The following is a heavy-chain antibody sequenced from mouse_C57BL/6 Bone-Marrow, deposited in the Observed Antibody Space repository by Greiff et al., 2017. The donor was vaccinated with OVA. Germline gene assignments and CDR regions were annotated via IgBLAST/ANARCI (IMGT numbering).Heavy chain of an antibody. CDR1: GYTFTSYW. CDR3: ARGTTVARYFDV. D-gene: IGHD1-1*01. J-gene: IGHJ1*03. Sequence: VQLQQPGAELVMPGASVKLSCKASGYTFTSYWMHWVKQRPGQGLEWIGEIDPSDSYTNYNQKFKGKSTLTVDKSSSTASMQLSSLTSEDSAVYYCARGTTVARYFDVWGTGTTVTVSS. V-gene: IGHV1-69*01. CDR2: IDPSDSYT.